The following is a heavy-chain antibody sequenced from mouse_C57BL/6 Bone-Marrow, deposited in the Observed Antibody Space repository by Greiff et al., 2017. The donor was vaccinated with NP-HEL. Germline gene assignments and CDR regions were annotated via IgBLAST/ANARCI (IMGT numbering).Heavy chain of an antibody. Sequence: QVQLKESGAELVKPGASVKLSCKASGYTFTSYWMHWVKQRPGQGLEWIGMIHPNSGSTNYNEKFKSKATLTVDKSSSTAYMQLSSLTSEDSAVYYCARPYDYHFDYWGQGTTLTVSS. CDR3: ARPYDYHFDY. J-gene: IGHJ2*01. D-gene: IGHD2-4*01. V-gene: IGHV1-64*01. CDR2: IHPNSGST. CDR1: GYTFTSYW.